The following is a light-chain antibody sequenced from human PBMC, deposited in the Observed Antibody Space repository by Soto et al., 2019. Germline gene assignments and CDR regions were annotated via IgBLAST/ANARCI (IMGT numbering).Light chain of an antibody. Sequence: QSVLTQPPSVSGAPGQRGTISCSGTSSSIGAGYEVHWYHQLPGTAPKLVVSGNGNRPSGVPDRLSASKSGTSASLAITGHQAEDEGHYYCQSYDKRLTAYVFGTGTKVTVL. CDR3: QSYDKRLTAYV. V-gene: IGLV1-40*01. CDR2: GNG. CDR1: SSSIGAGYE. J-gene: IGLJ1*01.